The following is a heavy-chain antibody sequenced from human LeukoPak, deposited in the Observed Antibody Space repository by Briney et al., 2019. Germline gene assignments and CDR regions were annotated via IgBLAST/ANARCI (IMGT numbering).Heavy chain of an antibody. V-gene: IGHV4-59*01. CDR3: ARVRFYDTTGCSTSYYLDY. CDR1: GGPIIASY. D-gene: IGHD3-22*01. J-gene: IGHJ4*02. CDR2: THYSGTG. Sequence: PSETLSLTCAVSGGPIIASYWSWIRQPPGKGLEWIGYTHYSGTGNYNPSLKSRVTISIDTSKNRFSLRLTSVTAADTAVYYCARVRFYDTTGCSTSYYLDYWGQGALVTVSS.